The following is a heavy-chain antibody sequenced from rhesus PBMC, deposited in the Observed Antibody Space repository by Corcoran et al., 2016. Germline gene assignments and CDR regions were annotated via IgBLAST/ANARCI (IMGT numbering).Heavy chain of an antibody. Sequence: QVQLQESGPGLVKPSETLSLTCAVSGASIRDNYYWTWVRQPPGKGLEWIGNIHGGGGGTISNPSLKTRVTISMDTSKTQISLRVSPVTAADTAVYYCAGTLRIDFWGQGVLVTVSS. V-gene: IGHV4-106*01. J-gene: IGHJ4*01. CDR3: AGTLRIDF. D-gene: IGHD2-39*01. CDR1: GASIRDNYY. CDR2: IHGGGGGT.